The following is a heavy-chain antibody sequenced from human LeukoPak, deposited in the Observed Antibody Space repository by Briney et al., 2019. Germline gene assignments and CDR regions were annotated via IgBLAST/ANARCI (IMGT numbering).Heavy chain of an antibody. J-gene: IGHJ4*02. CDR2: ISGSGGST. D-gene: IGHD4-23*01. Sequence: GGSLRLSCAASGFTFSSYAMSWVRQAPGKGLEWVSAISGSGGSTYYADSVKGRFTISRDNSKNTLYLQMNSLRAEDTAVYYCARYKFDYGGNLTPGDYWGQGILVTVSS. V-gene: IGHV3-23*01. CDR3: ARYKFDYGGNLTPGDY. CDR1: GFTFSSYA.